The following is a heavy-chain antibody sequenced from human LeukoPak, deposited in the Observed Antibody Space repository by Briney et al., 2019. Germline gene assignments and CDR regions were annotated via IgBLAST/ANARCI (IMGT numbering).Heavy chain of an antibody. J-gene: IGHJ4*02. CDR2: ISGSDDNT. Sequence: GRSLRLSCAASGFTFSSYATSWVRQAPGKGLEWVSVISGSDDNTYYADSVKGRFTISRDNSKNTLYLQMNNLRAEDTAVYYCAKVYSSGWHYFDYWGQGTLVTVSS. D-gene: IGHD6-19*01. V-gene: IGHV3-23*01. CDR3: AKVYSSGWHYFDY. CDR1: GFTFSSYA.